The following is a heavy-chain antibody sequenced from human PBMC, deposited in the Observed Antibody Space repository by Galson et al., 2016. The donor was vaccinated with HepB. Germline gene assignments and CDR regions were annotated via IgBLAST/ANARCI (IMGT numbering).Heavy chain of an antibody. J-gene: IGHJ6*03. Sequence: QSGAEVKKPGESLKISCKGSGYSLTTYWVAWVRHMPGKGLEWMGFIHPGDSDARYSPSFEGQVTISADKSLSTVYLQWSSLKASDTAIYYCARHTEKFGLYYYYYYMDVWGKGTTVTVSS. D-gene: IGHD3-10*01. CDR2: IHPGDSDA. CDR3: ARHTEKFGLYYYYYYMDV. V-gene: IGHV5-51*01. CDR1: GYSLTTYW.